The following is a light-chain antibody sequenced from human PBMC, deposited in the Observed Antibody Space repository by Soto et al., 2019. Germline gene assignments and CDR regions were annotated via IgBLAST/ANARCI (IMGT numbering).Light chain of an antibody. CDR3: QQYGSSPPRT. J-gene: IGKJ1*01. V-gene: IGKV3-20*01. CDR1: QSVSNDF. CDR2: GAS. Sequence: EIVLTQSPGILSLSPGERATLSCRASQSVSNDFLAWYQQKPGQAPRLLIYGASTRATDVPDRFSGSGSGADLTLSISRLEPEDFAVYYCQQYGSSPPRTFGQGTKVEMK.